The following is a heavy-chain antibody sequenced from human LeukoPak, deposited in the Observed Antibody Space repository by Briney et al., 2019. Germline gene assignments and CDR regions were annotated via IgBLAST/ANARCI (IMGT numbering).Heavy chain of an antibody. CDR3: ARGGIAAPPVDY. CDR2: MNPNSGNT. CDR1: GYTFTSYD. V-gene: IGHV1-8*03. J-gene: IGHJ4*02. D-gene: IGHD6-6*01. Sequence: ASVKVSCKASGYTFTSYDINWVRQATGQGLEWMGWMNPNSGNTGYAQKFQGRVTITRNTSISTAYMELSSLGSEDTAVYYCARGGIAAPPVDYWGQGTLVTVSS.